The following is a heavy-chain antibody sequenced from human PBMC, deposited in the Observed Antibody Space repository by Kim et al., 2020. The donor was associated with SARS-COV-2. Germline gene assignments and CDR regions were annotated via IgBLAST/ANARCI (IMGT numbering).Heavy chain of an antibody. V-gene: IGHV3-21*01. J-gene: IGHJ1*01. Sequence: GGSLRLSCAASGFTFSSYSMNWVRQAPGKGLEWVSSISSSSNHIYYADSVKGRFTISRDNAKNSLYLQMNSLRAEDTAVYYCATRPDYPFSAHRGQGSLVTLSS. D-gene: IGHD4-17*01. CDR2: ISSSSNHI. CDR1: GFTFSSYS. CDR3: ATRPDYPFSAH.